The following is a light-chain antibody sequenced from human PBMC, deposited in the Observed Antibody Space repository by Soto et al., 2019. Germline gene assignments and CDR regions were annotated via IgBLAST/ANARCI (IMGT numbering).Light chain of an antibody. J-gene: IGKJ2*01. V-gene: IGKV3-20*01. CDR1: QSVSNND. Sequence: EIVLTRSPDTLSLSPGERATVSCRASQSVSNNDLAWYQQRPGQAPRLVLYGASTRPTGIPDRFSGSGSGTEFTLTISRLEPEDFAVYYCHHYSRSPPYTFGQGTKLDIK. CDR3: HHYSRSPPYT. CDR2: GAS.